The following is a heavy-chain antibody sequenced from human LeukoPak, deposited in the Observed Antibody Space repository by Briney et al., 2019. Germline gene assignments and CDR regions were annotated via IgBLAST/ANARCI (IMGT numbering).Heavy chain of an antibody. Sequence: ASVKVSCKASGYTFTSYCMHWVRQAPGQGLEWMGIVNPSGVSTSYAQKFQGRVTMTRNTSTSTVSMELSSLRSEDTAVYCCASNSGYRDYWGQGTLVTVSS. J-gene: IGHJ4*02. CDR3: ASNSGYRDY. D-gene: IGHD3-22*01. CDR1: GYTFTSYC. V-gene: IGHV1-46*01. CDR2: VNPSGVST.